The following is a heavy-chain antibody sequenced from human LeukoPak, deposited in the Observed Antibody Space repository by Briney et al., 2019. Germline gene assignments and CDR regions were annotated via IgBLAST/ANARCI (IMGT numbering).Heavy chain of an antibody. CDR3: ARVGPFSSTDY. D-gene: IGHD6-6*01. CDR1: GGTFSSYA. J-gene: IGHJ4*02. V-gene: IGHV1-69*04. Sequence: SVKASCKASGGTFSSYAISWVRQAPGQGLEWMGRIIPIFGIANYAQKFQGRVTITADKSTSTAYMELSSLRSEDTAVYYCARVGPFSSTDYWGQGTLVTVSS. CDR2: IIPIFGIA.